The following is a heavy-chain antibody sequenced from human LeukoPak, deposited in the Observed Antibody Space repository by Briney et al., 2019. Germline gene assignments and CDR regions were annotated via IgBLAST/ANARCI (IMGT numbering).Heavy chain of an antibody. V-gene: IGHV3-30-3*01. D-gene: IGHD3-9*01. J-gene: IGHJ4*02. CDR3: ARDRRRYYDILTGPYGY. CDR2: ISYDGSNK. Sequence: PGGSLRLSCAASGFTFSSYAMHWVRQAPGKGLEWVAVISYDGSNKYYADSVKGRFTISRDNSKNTLYLQMNSLRAEDTAVYYCARDRRRYYDILTGPYGYWGQGTLVTVSS. CDR1: GFTFSSYA.